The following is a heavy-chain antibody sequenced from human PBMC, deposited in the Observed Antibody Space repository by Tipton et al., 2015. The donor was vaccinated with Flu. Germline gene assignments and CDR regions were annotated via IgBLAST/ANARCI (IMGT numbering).Heavy chain of an antibody. CDR1: GGSISSGGYY. CDR3: ARGAYDFWSGYPTHYFDY. V-gene: IGHV4-31*02. D-gene: IGHD3-3*01. J-gene: IGHJ4*02. CDR2: IYYSGST. Sequence: LRLSCTVSGGSISSGGYYWSWIRQHPGRGLEWIGYIYYSGSTYYNPSLKSRVTISVDTSKNQFSLKLSSVTAADTAVYYCARGAYDFWSGYPTHYFDYWGQGTLVTVSS.